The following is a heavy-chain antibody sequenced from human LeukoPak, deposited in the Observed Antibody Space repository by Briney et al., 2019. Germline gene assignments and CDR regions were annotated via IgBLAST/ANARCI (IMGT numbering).Heavy chain of an antibody. J-gene: IGHJ4*02. D-gene: IGHD2-2*01. Sequence: PSETLSLTCTVSGGSISSYYWSWIRQPPGKGLEWIGYSHYSGTTSYNPSLRSRVTISVDTSKNQFSLKLSSVTAADTAVYYCASRTGDSSTFDYWGQGTLVTVSS. CDR2: SHYSGTT. CDR3: ASRTGDSSTFDY. V-gene: IGHV4-59*01. CDR1: GGSISSYY.